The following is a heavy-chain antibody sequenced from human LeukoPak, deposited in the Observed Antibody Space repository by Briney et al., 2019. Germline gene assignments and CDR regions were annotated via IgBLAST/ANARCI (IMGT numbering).Heavy chain of an antibody. V-gene: IGHV3-23*01. CDR2: ISGGGGST. CDR3: ANGHCSGGSCYYFDY. Sequence: SGGSLRLSCAASGFTFSNAWMNWVRQAPGKGLEWVSAISGGGGSTYYADSVKGRFTISRDNSKNTLYLQMNSLRAEDTAVYYCANGHCSGGSCYYFDYWGQGTLVTVSS. J-gene: IGHJ4*02. CDR1: GFTFSNAW. D-gene: IGHD2-15*01.